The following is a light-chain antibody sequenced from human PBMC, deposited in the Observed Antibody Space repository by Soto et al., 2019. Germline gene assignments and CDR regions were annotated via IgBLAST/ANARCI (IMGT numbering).Light chain of an antibody. CDR1: QSVSRY. CDR3: QQYNNWPLT. V-gene: IGKV3D-15*01. J-gene: IGKJ4*01. Sequence: ILLTQSPSTLSLSPGERATLSCRASQSVSRYLAWYQQKPGQAPRLLIYGASSRATGIPARFSGSGSGTEFTLTISSLQSEDFEVYYCQQYNNWPLTFGGGTKVDIK. CDR2: GAS.